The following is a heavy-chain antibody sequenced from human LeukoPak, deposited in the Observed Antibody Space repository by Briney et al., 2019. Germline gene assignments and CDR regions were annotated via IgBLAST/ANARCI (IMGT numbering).Heavy chain of an antibody. CDR3: AKEGDYYGSGSYRDGFDI. CDR2: ISYDGSNK. CDR1: GFTFSSYA. D-gene: IGHD3-10*01. Sequence: GGSLRLSCAASGFTFSSYAMHWVRQAPGKGLEWVAVISYDGSNKYYADSVKGRFTISRDSFKNTLYLQMNSLRPEDTAVYYCAKEGDYYGSGSYRDGFDIWGQGTRATVSS. J-gene: IGHJ3*02. V-gene: IGHV3-30*04.